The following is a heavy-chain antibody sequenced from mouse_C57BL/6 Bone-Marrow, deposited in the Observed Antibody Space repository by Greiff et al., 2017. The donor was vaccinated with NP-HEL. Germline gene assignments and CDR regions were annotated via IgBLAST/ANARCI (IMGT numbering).Heavy chain of an antibody. Sequence: EVQLQQSGPGLAKPSQTLSFTCSVTGYSITSDYWNWIRKFPGNKLEYMGYISYSGSTYYNQSLKSRISITRDTSKNQYYQQLNSVTTEDTATYYCARTPLWLRRNYYAMDYWGQGTSVTVSS. CDR3: ARTPLWLRRNYYAMDY. J-gene: IGHJ4*01. D-gene: IGHD2-2*01. V-gene: IGHV3-8*01. CDR2: ISYSGST. CDR1: GYSITSDY.